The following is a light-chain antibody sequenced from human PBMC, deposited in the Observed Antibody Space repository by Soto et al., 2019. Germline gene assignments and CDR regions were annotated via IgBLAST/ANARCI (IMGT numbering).Light chain of an antibody. Sequence: DSVMTQSPLSLPVTPGEPASISCRSSQSLLHINGNNYLDWYVQKTGQSPQLLIYLGSTRASGVPDRFSGSGSGTDFTLKISRVEAEDVGVYYCMQALQTPYTFGQGTKVDIK. J-gene: IGKJ2*01. CDR3: MQALQTPYT. CDR2: LGS. V-gene: IGKV2-28*01. CDR1: QSLLHINGNNY.